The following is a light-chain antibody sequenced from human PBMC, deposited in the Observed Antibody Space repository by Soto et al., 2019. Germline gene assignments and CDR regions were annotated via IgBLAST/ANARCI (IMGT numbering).Light chain of an antibody. CDR2: SAV. J-gene: IGKJ1*01. V-gene: IGKV1-39*01. CDR3: QQSLTTPWT. Sequence: DIQMTQSPSSLSASVGDRVTITCRASQSISIYLNWYQQKPGKAPKLLIYSAVSLQSGVPSRFSGSGSGTGTDFTLTISSLQPEDFATYFCQQSLTTPWTFGQGTKVEIK. CDR1: QSISIY.